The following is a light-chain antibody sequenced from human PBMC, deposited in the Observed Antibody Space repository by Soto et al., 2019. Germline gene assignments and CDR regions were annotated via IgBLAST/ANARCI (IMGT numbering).Light chain of an antibody. CDR1: QSFLYSSNNKNY. J-gene: IGKJ1*01. Sequence: DIVMTQSPDSLAVSLGERATINCKSSQSFLYSSNNKNYLAWYQQKPGQPPKLLIYWASTRESGVPDRFSGSGSGTDFTLTISSLQAEDVAVYYCQQYYSTPRTLGQGTKVDI. CDR2: WAS. CDR3: QQYYSTPRT. V-gene: IGKV4-1*01.